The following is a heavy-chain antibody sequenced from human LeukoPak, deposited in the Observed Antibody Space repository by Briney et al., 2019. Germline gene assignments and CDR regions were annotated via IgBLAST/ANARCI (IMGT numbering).Heavy chain of an antibody. J-gene: IGHJ4*02. CDR1: GDSISSYY. V-gene: IGHV4-59*01. Sequence: SETLSLTCTVSGDSISSYYWSWIRQPPGKGLEWIGYIYYSGSTYNPSLKSRVTISVDTSKNQFSLKLSSVTAADTAVYYCARGGMPIFDYWGQGTLVTVSS. CDR2: IYYSGST. CDR3: ARGGMPIFDY. D-gene: IGHD2-2*01.